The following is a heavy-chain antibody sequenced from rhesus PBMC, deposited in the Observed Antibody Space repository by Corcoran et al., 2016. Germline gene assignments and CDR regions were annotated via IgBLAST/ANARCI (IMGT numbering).Heavy chain of an antibody. CDR1: GYSFTSYW. J-gene: IGHJ4*01. CDR3: AKGRGRGADFDY. D-gene: IGHD3-9*01. V-gene: IGHV5-2*01. Sequence: EVQPVQYGAEVKRPGESLKISWKTSGYSFTSYWISWGSQRPGKGLECMGALVPRDSDACYSPSFQGQVTISADKSISTPSLQWSSLKASDSATYYCAKGRGRGADFDYWGQGVLVTVSS. CDR2: LVPRDSDA.